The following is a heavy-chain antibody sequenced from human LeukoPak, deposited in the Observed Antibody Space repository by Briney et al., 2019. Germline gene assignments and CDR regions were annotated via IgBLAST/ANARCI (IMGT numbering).Heavy chain of an antibody. CDR1: GGSISSYY. J-gene: IGHJ4*02. CDR3: ARAATLKSSSSDY. CDR2: IYSSGST. V-gene: IGHV4-4*09. Sequence: SETLSLTCTVSGGSISSYYWSWIRQPSGKGLEWIGYIYSSGSTKYNPSLKSRVTISVDTSKNQFSLKLSSVTAADTAVYYCARAATLKSSSSDYWGQGTLVTVSS. D-gene: IGHD6-6*01.